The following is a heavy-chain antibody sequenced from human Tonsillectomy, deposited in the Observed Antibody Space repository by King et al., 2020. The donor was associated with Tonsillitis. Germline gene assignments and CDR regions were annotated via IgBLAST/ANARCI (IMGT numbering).Heavy chain of an antibody. Sequence: QLQESGPGLVKPSETLALTCTVSGGSISSSNYYWGWIRQPPGKGLEWIGTIYYSGSTYYNPSLKSRVTISVDTSKNQFSLKLSSVTAADTAVYYCARQLWFGTDIRFDYWGQGTLVSVSS. D-gene: IGHD3-10*01. J-gene: IGHJ4*02. CDR3: ARQLWFGTDIRFDY. V-gene: IGHV4-39*07. CDR1: GGSISSSNYY. CDR2: IYYSGST.